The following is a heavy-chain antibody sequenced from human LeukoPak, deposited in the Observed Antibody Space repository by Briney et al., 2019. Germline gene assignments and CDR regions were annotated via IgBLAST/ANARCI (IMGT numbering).Heavy chain of an antibody. CDR3: ARHAEYNSGWHFYLDH. CDR2: VHNVGSP. V-gene: IGHV4-39*01. D-gene: IGHD6-19*01. Sequence: PSETLSLTCIVSGVSTTNGIYYWAWIRQSPGKGLGWIWSVHNVGSPYYNLSLRSRVTMSIDTSKNQFSLRLTSVTAADTAVYYCARHAEYNSGWHFYLDHWGQGILVTVSS. CDR1: GVSTTNGIYY. J-gene: IGHJ4*02.